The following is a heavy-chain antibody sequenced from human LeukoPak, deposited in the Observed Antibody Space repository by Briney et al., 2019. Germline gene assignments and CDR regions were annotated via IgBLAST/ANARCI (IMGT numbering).Heavy chain of an antibody. V-gene: IGHV3-48*04. D-gene: IGHD3-16*01. J-gene: IGHJ4*02. CDR2: ISSSGSTI. CDR3: TRGGGPTDY. CDR1: GFTFSSYS. Sequence: PGGSLRLSCAASGFTFSSYSMSWVRQAPGKGLEWVSYISSSGSTIYYADPVKGRFTISRDNAKNSLYLQMSSLRAEDTAKYYCTRGGGPTDYWGQGTLVTVSS.